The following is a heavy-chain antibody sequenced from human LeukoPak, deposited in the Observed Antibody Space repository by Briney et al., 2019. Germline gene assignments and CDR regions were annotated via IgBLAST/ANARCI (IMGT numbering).Heavy chain of an antibody. CDR1: GGSISSSNW. J-gene: IGHJ4*02. Sequence: MPSETLSLTCAVSGGSISSSNWWRWVRQSPGKGLEWIGEIYHSGSTNYTPSLKSRVTISVDKSKNQFSLNLSSVTAADTAVYYCARGSKSPGYHSSGYFDSWGQGTLVTVSS. V-gene: IGHV4-4*02. D-gene: IGHD3-22*01. CDR3: ARGSKSPGYHSSGYFDS. CDR2: IYHSGST.